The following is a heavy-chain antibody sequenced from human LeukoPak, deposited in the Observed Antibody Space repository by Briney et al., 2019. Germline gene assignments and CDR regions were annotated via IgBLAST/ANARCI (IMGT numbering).Heavy chain of an antibody. CDR1: GFTFSSYS. D-gene: IGHD1-26*01. J-gene: IGHJ4*02. CDR2: ISSSSSTI. V-gene: IGHV3-48*01. CDR3: AREYYSGSYSD. Sequence: GGSLRLSCAASGFTFSSYSMNWVRQAPGKGLEWVSYISSSSSTIYYADSVKGRFTISRDNAKNSLYLQMNSLRAEDTAVYYCAREYYSGSYSDWGQGTLVTVSS.